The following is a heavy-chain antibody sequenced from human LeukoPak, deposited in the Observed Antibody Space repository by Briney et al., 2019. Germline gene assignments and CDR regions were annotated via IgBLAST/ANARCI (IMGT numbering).Heavy chain of an antibody. D-gene: IGHD3-22*01. J-gene: IGHJ4*02. CDR3: AKDTPAYDSSGYYYPYLDY. CDR2: IRYDGSNK. CDR1: GFTFSSYG. Sequence: GGSLRLSCAASGFTFSSYGMHWVRQAPGKGLQWVTFIRYDGSNKHYADSVKGRFNNSRDNSKNTLYLQMNSLRAEDTAVYYCAKDTPAYDSSGYYYPYLDYWGQGTLVTVSS. V-gene: IGHV3-30*02.